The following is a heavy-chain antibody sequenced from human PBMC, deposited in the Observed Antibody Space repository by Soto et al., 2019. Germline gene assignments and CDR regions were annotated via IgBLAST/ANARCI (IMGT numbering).Heavy chain of an antibody. CDR1: GGSISSYY. CDR3: ARYAHVGSGSTPYYFDY. J-gene: IGHJ4*02. D-gene: IGHD1-26*01. CDR2: IYYSGST. Sequence: PSETLSLTCTVSGGSISSYYWSWIRQPPGKGLEWIGYIYYSGSTNYNPSLKSRVTISVDTSKNQFSLKLSSVTAADTAVYYCARYAHVGSGSTPYYFDYWGQGTPVTVSS. V-gene: IGHV4-59*01.